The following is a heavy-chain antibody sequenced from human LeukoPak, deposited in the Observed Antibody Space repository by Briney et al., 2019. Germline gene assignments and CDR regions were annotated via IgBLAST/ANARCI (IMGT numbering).Heavy chain of an antibody. V-gene: IGHV3-48*02. D-gene: IGHD4-17*01. Sequence: GGSLRLSCAASGFAFSTYSMNWVRQAPGEGLEWVSYISSSGTTIYYAGSVKGRFTISRDNAKNSLYLQMNSLRDEDTAVYYCAKEDGDGDYPNWFDPWGQGTLVTVSS. CDR1: GFAFSTYS. J-gene: IGHJ5*02. CDR3: AKEDGDGDYPNWFDP. CDR2: ISSSGTTI.